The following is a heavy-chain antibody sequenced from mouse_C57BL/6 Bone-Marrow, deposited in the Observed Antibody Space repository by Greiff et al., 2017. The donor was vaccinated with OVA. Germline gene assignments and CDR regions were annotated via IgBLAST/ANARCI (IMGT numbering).Heavy chain of an antibody. CDR1: GFNIKNTY. V-gene: IGHV14-3*01. CDR2: IAPANGNT. Sequence: VQLQQSVAELVRPGASVKLSCTASGFNIKNTYMHWVKQRPEQGLEWIGRIAPANGNTTYTPKFPGKATITADTSSNPAYMQLSSLTSEDTAIYYCARGVGSGYVDYWGQGTTLTVSS. CDR3: ARGVGSGYVDY. J-gene: IGHJ2*01. D-gene: IGHD3-2*02.